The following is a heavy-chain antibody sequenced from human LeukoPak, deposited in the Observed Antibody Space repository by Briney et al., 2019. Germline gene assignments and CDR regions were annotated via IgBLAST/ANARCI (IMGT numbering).Heavy chain of an antibody. V-gene: IGHV1-2*02. CDR2: INPNSGGT. D-gene: IGHD1-7*01. CDR1: GYTFTVTGYY. J-gene: IGHJ3*02. Sequence: GASVKVSCKVSGYTFTVTGYYIHWERRAPGQGLEWMGWINPNSGGTNYAQRFQGRITMTRDTSISTAYMELSSLRSDDTALYYCARVPHRGTIVELPGTILDAFDIWSQGTMVTVSS. CDR3: ARVPHRGTIVELPGTILDAFDI.